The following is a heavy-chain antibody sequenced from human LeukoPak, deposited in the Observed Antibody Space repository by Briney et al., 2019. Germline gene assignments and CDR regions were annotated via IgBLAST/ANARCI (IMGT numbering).Heavy chain of an antibody. Sequence: KPGESLRIPCKGYGYGFTNYWIAWVRQMPGKGLEWMGITYPGDSDTRYSPSSQGQVTISVDTSISTAYLQWSSLRASDTAIYYCARGVQKYGGHGRYWGQGTHVIVSS. CDR3: ARGVQKYGGHGRY. V-gene: IGHV5-51*01. CDR1: GYGFTNYW. D-gene: IGHD2-15*01. CDR2: TYPGDSDT. J-gene: IGHJ4*02.